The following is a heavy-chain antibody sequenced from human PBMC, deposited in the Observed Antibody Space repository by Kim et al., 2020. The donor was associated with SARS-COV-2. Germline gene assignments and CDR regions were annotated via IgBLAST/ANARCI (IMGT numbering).Heavy chain of an antibody. Sequence: GGSLRLSCAASGFTFSSYGMHWVRQAPGKGLEWVAVISYDGSNKYYADSVKGRFTISRDNSKNTLYLQMNSLRAEDTAVYYCAKDPRPGRLGLGPDAFD. D-gene: IGHD6-19*01. CDR1: GFTFSSYG. CDR3: AKDPRPGRLGLGPDAFD. V-gene: IGHV3-30*18. CDR2: ISYDGSNK. J-gene: IGHJ3*02.